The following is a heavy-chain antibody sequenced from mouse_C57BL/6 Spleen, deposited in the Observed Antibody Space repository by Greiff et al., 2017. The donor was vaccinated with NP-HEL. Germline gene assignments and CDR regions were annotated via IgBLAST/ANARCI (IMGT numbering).Heavy chain of an antibody. Sequence: QVQLQQPGAELVKPGASVKLSCKASGYTFTSYWMQWVKQRPGQGLEWIGEIDPSDSYTNYNQKFKGKATLTVDTSSSTAYMQLSSLTSEDSAVYYCARSRIYDGYSYYFDYWGQGTTLTVSS. J-gene: IGHJ2*01. D-gene: IGHD2-3*01. CDR2: IDPSDSYT. V-gene: IGHV1-50*01. CDR1: GYTFTSYW. CDR3: ARSRIYDGYSYYFDY.